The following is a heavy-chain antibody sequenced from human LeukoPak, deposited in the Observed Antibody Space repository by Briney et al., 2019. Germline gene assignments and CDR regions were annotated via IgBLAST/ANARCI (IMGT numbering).Heavy chain of an antibody. CDR3: ARAPSDSSGYSSYYYYMDV. D-gene: IGHD3-22*01. CDR1: GESFSGYY. Sequence: SETLSLTCAVYGESFSGYYWSWIRQPPGKGLEWIGEINHSGSTTYNPSLKSRVTISVDTSKNQFSLKLSSVTAADTAVYYCARAPSDSSGYSSYYYYMDVWGKGTTVTVSS. CDR2: INHSGST. V-gene: IGHV4-34*01. J-gene: IGHJ6*03.